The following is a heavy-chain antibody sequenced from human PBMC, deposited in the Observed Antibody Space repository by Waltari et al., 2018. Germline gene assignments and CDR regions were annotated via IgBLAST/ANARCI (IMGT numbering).Heavy chain of an antibody. V-gene: IGHV4-39*01. CDR2: IYYSGST. J-gene: IGHJ1*01. D-gene: IGHD3-22*01. CDR3: ASRGYYDSSGLEYFQH. Sequence: QLQLQESGPGLVKPSETLSLTCTVSGGSISSSSYYWGWIRQPPGKGLEWIGSIYYSGSTYYTPSLNIRVTISVDTSKTQFSLKLSSVTAADTAVYYCASRGYYDSSGLEYFQHWGQGTLVTVSS. CDR1: GGSISSSSYY.